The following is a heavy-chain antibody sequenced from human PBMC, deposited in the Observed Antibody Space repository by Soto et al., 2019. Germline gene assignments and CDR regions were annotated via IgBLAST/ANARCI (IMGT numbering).Heavy chain of an antibody. V-gene: IGHV3-48*01. CDR3: ARGRDYYDSSGHGHY. J-gene: IGHJ4*02. D-gene: IGHD3-22*01. Sequence: PGGALRLSCAASGFTFSSDSMNWVRQAPGKGLEWVSYISSSSSAIYYADSVKGRFTISRDNAKNSLYLQMNSLRAEDTAVYYCARGRDYYDSSGHGHYWGQGP. CDR2: ISSSSSAI. CDR1: GFTFSSDS.